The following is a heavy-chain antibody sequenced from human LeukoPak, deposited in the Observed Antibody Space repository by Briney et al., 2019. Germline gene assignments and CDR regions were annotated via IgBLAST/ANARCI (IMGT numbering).Heavy chain of an antibody. Sequence: GASVKVSCKASGYTFTSYGISWVRQAPGQGLEWMGWISAYNGNTNYAQKLQGRVTMTTDTSTSTAYMELRSLRSDDTAVYYCARARLYTSYYYDSSGYYKGTFDYWGQGTLVTVSS. CDR2: ISAYNGNT. D-gene: IGHD3-22*01. CDR1: GYTFTSYG. V-gene: IGHV1-18*01. J-gene: IGHJ4*02. CDR3: ARARLYTSYYYDSSGYYKGTFDY.